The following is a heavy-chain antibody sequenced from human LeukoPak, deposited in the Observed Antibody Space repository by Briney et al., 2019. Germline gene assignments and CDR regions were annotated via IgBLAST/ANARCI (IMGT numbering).Heavy chain of an antibody. CDR2: INHSGST. J-gene: IGHJ5*02. D-gene: IGHD2-2*02. CDR1: GGSFSGYY. Sequence: SETLSLTCAVYGGSFSGYYWSWIRQPPGKGLEWIGEINHSGSTNYNPSLKSRVTISVDASKNQFSLKLSSVTAADTAVYYCARGGPWNEGYCSSTSCYTTRWFDPWGQGTLVTVSS. V-gene: IGHV4-34*01. CDR3: ARGGPWNEGYCSSTSCYTTRWFDP.